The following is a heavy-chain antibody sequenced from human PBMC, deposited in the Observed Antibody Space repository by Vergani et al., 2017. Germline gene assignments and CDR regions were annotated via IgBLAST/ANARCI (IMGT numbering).Heavy chain of an antibody. D-gene: IGHD2-8*01. CDR2: SKPKTEGGTT. J-gene: IGHJ4*03. V-gene: IGHV3-15*05. Sequence: EVRLVEFGGGLVKPGGFLRLFFQVFGFDLSQVWMNLVRPSPGKGLEYIGLSKPKTEGGTTHYNGAMKGRVTISRDDSKSVLFLEMTNLAPEDTAVYYCWDTNCANSWDFWGQGSLVTVSS. CDR3: WDTNCANSWDF. CDR1: GFDLSQVW.